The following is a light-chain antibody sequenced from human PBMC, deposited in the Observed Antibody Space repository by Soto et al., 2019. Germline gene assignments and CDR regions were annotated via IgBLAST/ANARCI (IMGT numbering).Light chain of an antibody. CDR3: ASYTISSTRV. CDR1: NNDVGAYNY. CDR2: EVN. Sequence: QSVLTQPASVSGSPGQSITISCTGSNNDVGAYNYVSWYQQHPGKAPKLIIYEVNNQPSGVSHRFSGSKSGNTASLTISGXXXXXXXXXYCASYTISSTRVFGGGTKLTVL. J-gene: IGLJ3*02. V-gene: IGLV2-14*01.